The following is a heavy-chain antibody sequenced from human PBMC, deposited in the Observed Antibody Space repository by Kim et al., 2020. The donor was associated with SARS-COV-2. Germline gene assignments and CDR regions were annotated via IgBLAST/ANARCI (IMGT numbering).Heavy chain of an antibody. CDR1: GGSISSGGYY. Sequence: SETLSLTCTVSGGSISSGGYYWSWIRQHPGKGLEWIGYIYYSGSTYYNPSLKSRVTISVDTSKNQFSLKLSSVTAADTAVYYCARDPTRRGTVYYYYGMDVWGQGTTVTVSS. V-gene: IGHV4-31*03. CDR3: ARDPTRRGTVYYYYGMDV. D-gene: IGHD3-10*01. J-gene: IGHJ6*02. CDR2: IYYSGST.